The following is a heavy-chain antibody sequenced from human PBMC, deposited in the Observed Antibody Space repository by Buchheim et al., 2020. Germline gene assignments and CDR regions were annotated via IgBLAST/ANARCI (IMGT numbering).Heavy chain of an antibody. CDR3: ARTAMVYHFDY. Sequence: QVQLVESGGGMVQPGRSLRLSCAASGFTFSSYAMHWVRQAPGKGLEWVAVISYDGSNKYYADSVKGRFTISRDNSKNTLYLQMNSLRAEDTAVYYCARTAMVYHFDYWGQGTL. J-gene: IGHJ4*02. V-gene: IGHV3-30*04. CDR1: GFTFSSYA. CDR2: ISYDGSNK. D-gene: IGHD5-18*01.